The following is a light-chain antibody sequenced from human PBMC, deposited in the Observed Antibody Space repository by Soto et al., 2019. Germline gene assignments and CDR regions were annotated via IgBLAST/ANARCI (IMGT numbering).Light chain of an antibody. Sequence: QAVVTQPPSVSAAPGQKVTISCSGSSSNIGNNYVSWYQQLPGTAPKLLIYENNKRPSGIPDRFSGSKSGTSATLGITGLRTGDEADYYCGTWDSSLSAGGVFGGGTKLTVL. CDR3: GTWDSSLSAGGV. J-gene: IGLJ3*02. CDR2: ENN. V-gene: IGLV1-51*02. CDR1: SSNIGNNY.